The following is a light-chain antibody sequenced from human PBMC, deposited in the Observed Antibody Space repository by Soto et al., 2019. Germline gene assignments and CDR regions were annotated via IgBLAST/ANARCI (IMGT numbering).Light chain of an antibody. CDR1: GRGIGAYDY. CDR3: SSYTTSYFYV. CDR2: GVK. V-gene: IGLV2-14*01. Sequence: QSVLTQPASVSGSPGQSITISCTGSGRGIGAYDYVSWYQQHPGKAPKLLIYGVKNRPSGVSYRFSASKSAFTASLTISGLQAEDEAHYYCSSYTTSYFYVFGPGTKVTVL. J-gene: IGLJ1*01.